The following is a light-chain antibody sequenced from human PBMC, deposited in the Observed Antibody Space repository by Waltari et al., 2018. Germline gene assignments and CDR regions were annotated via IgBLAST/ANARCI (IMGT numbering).Light chain of an antibody. CDR2: WAS. Sequence: DIVRTKSPTSLSVSLGERATINCKSSPSVLYSSNNNKNYLAWYQQKSGQPPKLLIYWASTRESGVPDRFSGSGSGTDFTLTISSLQAEDMAVYYCQQYYSTPLTFGGGTKVEIK. V-gene: IGKV4-1*01. CDR1: PSVLYSSNNNKNY. CDR3: QQYYSTPLT. J-gene: IGKJ4*01.